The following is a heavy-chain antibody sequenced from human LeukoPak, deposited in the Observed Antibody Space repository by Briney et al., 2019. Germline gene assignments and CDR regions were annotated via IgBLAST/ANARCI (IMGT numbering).Heavy chain of an antibody. CDR2: IKQDGSEE. J-gene: IGHJ4*02. D-gene: IGHD6-19*01. CDR3: AKDPVAGAKGGGADFDY. V-gene: IGHV3-7*01. CDR1: GFTFSSYW. Sequence: GGSLRLSCAASGFTFSSYWMSWVRQAPGKGLEWVANIKQDGSEEYYADSVKGRFTTSKDNSKNTLYLQMNSLRAEDTAVYYCAKDPVAGAKGGGADFDYWGQGTLVTVSS.